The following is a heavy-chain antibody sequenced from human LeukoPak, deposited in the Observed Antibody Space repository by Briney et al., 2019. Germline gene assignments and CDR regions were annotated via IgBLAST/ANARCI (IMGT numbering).Heavy chain of an antibody. V-gene: IGHV4-4*07. CDR3: ARDMQKVGVRGVSLGYYYYMDV. D-gene: IGHD3-10*01. CDR1: GDSIGSYY. CDR2: TSTSGST. J-gene: IGHJ6*03. Sequence: SETLSLTCTVSGDSIGSYYWNWIRQPAGKGLEWIGRTSTSGSTSYNPSLESRVNMSLDTSKNQFSLKLSSVTAADTAVYYCARDMQKVGVRGVSLGYYYYMDVWGKGTMVTISS.